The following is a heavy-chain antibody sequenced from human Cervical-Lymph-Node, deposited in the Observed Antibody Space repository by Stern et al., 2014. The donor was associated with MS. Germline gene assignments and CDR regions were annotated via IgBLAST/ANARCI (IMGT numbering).Heavy chain of an antibody. V-gene: IGHV5-51*01. Sequence: EVQLVESGPEVKRPGESLKISCQASGYTFTSYWIGWGRPMPGKGLEGIAIIFPGGSDIRYSPSFKGQGPISADKASSPAYWQWNNLKASDTAIYYCARQRYFDYWGQGTLVTVSS. CDR2: IFPGGSDI. CDR3: ARQRYFDY. CDR1: GYTFTSYW. J-gene: IGHJ4*02.